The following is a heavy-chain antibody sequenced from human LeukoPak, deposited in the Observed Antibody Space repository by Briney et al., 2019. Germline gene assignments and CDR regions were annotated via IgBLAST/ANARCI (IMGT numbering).Heavy chain of an antibody. CDR2: IYYSGST. CDR3: ARDRGGSYPPQLAY. D-gene: IGHD1-26*01. J-gene: IGHJ4*02. V-gene: IGHV4-39*02. Sequence: SETLSLTCAVSGGSISRSSYHWGWIRQPPGKGLEWIGSIYYSGSTYDNPSLKSRVTISVDASKNQFSLKLSSVTAADTAVYYCARDRGGSYPPQLAYWGQGTLVTVSS. CDR1: GGSISRSSYH.